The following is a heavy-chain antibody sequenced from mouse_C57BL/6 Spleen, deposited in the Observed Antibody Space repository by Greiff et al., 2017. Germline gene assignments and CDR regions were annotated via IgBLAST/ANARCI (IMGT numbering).Heavy chain of an antibody. CDR3: AWPFLTGTVWFAY. Sequence: EVMLVESGGGLVKPGGSLKLSCAASGFTFSDYGMHWVRQAPEKGLEWVAYISSGSSTNYYADTVKGRTTISRDHAKNTLFLQMTNLRSEDTAMYYFAWPFLTGTVWFAYWGQGTLVTVSA. J-gene: IGHJ3*01. V-gene: IGHV5-17*01. D-gene: IGHD4-1*01. CDR2: ISSGSSTN. CDR1: GFTFSDYG.